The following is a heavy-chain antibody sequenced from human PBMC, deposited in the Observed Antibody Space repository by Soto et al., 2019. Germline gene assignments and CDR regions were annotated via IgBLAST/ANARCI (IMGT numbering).Heavy chain of an antibody. CDR2: IYPDDSDT. CDR1: GYNFPNSW. Sequence: GESLKISCKGSGYNFPNSWIGWVRQMPGKRLEWMGLIYPDDSDTKYNPSFQGQVTLSVDKSISTAYLQWSRLEASDTAMYYCARRGDAYNQVFDYWGQGTLVTVSS. D-gene: IGHD1-1*01. V-gene: IGHV5-51*01. J-gene: IGHJ4*02. CDR3: ARRGDAYNQVFDY.